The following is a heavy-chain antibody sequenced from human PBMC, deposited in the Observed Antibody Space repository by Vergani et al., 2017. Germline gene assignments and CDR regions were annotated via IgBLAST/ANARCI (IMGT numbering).Heavy chain of an antibody. Sequence: QVQLQQWGAGLLKPSETLSLTCAVYGGSFSGYYWSWIRQPPGKGLEWIGYIYYSGSTNYNPSLKSRVTISVDTSKNQFSLKLSSVTAADTAVYYCARDNYGSGSYYFPYYYYGMDVWGQGTTVTVSS. CDR3: ARDNYGSGSYYFPYYYYGMDV. CDR1: GGSFSGYY. J-gene: IGHJ6*02. D-gene: IGHD3-10*01. V-gene: IGHV4-34*11. CDR2: IYYSGST.